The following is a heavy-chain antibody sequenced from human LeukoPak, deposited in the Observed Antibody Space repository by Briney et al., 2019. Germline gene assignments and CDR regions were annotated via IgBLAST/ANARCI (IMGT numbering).Heavy chain of an antibody. CDR2: ITYDGINK. J-gene: IGHJ4*02. CDR1: GFTFSGYA. CDR3: ARDTYCSGGSCPFDY. V-gene: IGHV3-30-3*01. D-gene: IGHD2-15*01. Sequence: PGGSLRLSCAASGFTFSGYAMHWVRQAPGKGLEWVAVITYDGINKYYADSVKGRFTISRDNAKNSLYLQMNSLRDEDTAVYYCARDTYCSGGSCPFDYWGQGTLVTVSS.